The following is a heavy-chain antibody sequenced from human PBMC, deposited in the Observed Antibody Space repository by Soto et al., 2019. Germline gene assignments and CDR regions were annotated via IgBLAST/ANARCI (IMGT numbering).Heavy chain of an antibody. D-gene: IGHD2-8*01. CDR2: ISSSSSTI. J-gene: IGHJ6*02. CDR1: GFTFSSYS. V-gene: IGHV3-48*02. Sequence: PGGSLRLSCAASGFTFSSYSMNWVRQAPGKGLEWVSYISSSSSTIYYADSVKGRFTISRDNAKNSLYLQMNSLRDEDTAVYYCVAYCTNGVCYDDIDGMDVWGQGTTVTVSS. CDR3: VAYCTNGVCYDDIDGMDV.